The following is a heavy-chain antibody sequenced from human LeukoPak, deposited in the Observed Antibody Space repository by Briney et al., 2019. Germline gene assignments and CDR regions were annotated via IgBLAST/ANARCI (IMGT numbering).Heavy chain of an antibody. Sequence: PSETLSLTCTVSGGSISSYYWSWVRQPAGKGLEWIGYIYYSGSTNYNPSLKSRVTISVDTSKNQFSLKLSSVTAADTAVYYCAAEGYCSGGSCYSNAFDIWGQGTMVTVSS. J-gene: IGHJ3*02. CDR1: GGSISSYY. D-gene: IGHD2-15*01. V-gene: IGHV4-59*01. CDR2: IYYSGST. CDR3: AAEGYCSGGSCYSNAFDI.